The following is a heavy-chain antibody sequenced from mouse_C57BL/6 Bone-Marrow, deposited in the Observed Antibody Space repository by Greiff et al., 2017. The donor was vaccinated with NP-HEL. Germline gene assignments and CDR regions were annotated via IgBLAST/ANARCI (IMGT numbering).Heavy chain of an antibody. V-gene: IGHV3-8*01. CDR2: ISYSGST. CDR1: GYSITSDY. D-gene: IGHD4-1*01. CDR3: ARGRTGTGGAMDY. J-gene: IGHJ4*01. Sequence: EVQGVESGPGLAKPSQTLSLTCSVTGYSITSDYWNWIRKFPGNKLEYMGYISYSGSTYYNPSLKSRIFITRDTSKTQYYLQLNSVTTEDTATYYCARGRTGTGGAMDYWGQGTSVTVSS.